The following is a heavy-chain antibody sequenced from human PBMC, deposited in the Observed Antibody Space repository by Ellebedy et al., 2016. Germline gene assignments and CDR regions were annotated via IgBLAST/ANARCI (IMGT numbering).Heavy chain of an antibody. J-gene: IGHJ4*02. D-gene: IGHD6-13*01. CDR3: ATRRRVAAAGFDY. CDR2: VYQSGDI. CDR1: GDSVTNGHFY. Sequence: SETLSLTCTVTGDSVTNGHFYWTWIRQSPGTGLEWIGYVYQSGDINYNPSLTSRVAISLDTSKNPFSLTLKSVTAADTAVYYCATRRRVAAAGFDYWGQGVLVTVSS. V-gene: IGHV4-61*01.